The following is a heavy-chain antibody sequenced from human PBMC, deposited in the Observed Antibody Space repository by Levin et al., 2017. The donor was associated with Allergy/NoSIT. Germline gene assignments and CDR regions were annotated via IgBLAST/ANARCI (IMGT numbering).Heavy chain of an antibody. V-gene: IGHV1-8*01. Sequence: GASVKVSCKASGYTFTSDDINWVRQATGQGLEWMGWMSPNSGNTGSAQKFQGRVTMTRNTAISTAYMELSSLRSEDTAVYYCARRAYSSGWYGRTPYGYWGQGTLVTVSS. CDR3: ARRAYSSGWYGRTPYGY. CDR1: GYTFTSDD. CDR2: MSPNSGNT. D-gene: IGHD6-19*01. J-gene: IGHJ4*02.